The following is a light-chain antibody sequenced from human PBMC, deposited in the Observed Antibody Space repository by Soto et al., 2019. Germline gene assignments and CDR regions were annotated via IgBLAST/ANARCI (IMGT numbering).Light chain of an antibody. V-gene: IGLV2-14*01. Sequence: QSALTQPASVSGSPGQSITISCTGTSSDVSGYNYVSWYQQHPGKAPKLMIYEVSNRPSGVSNRFSGSKSGNTASLTISGLQAEDEGDYYCSSYTSSSILGVFGTGTKLTVL. CDR2: EVS. CDR1: SSDVSGYNY. J-gene: IGLJ1*01. CDR3: SSYTSSSILGV.